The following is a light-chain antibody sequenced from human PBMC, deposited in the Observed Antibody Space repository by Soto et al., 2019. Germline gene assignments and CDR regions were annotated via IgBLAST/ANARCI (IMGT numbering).Light chain of an antibody. CDR2: GAS. V-gene: IGKV3-20*01. CDR3: QQSYSTRT. J-gene: IGKJ1*01. Sequence: EIVLTQSPGTLSLSPGERATLSCRASQSVGSNYLAWYQQKPGQAPRLLIYGASSRASGIPDRFSGSGSGTDFTLTISRLEPEDFATYYCQQSYSTRTFGQGTKVEIK. CDR1: QSVGSNY.